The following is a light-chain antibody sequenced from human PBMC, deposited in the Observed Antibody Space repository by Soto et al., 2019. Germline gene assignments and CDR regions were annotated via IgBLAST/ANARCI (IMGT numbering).Light chain of an antibody. CDR2: LEGSGSY. CDR3: ETWDSNTRV. J-gene: IGLJ1*01. CDR1: SGHSSYI. V-gene: IGLV4-60*03. Sequence: QPVLTQSSSASASLGSSVKLTCTLSSGHSSYIIAWHQQQPGKAPRYLMKLEGSGSYNKGSGVPDRFSGSSSGADRYLTISNLQSEDEADYYCETWDSNTRVFGTGTKLPVL.